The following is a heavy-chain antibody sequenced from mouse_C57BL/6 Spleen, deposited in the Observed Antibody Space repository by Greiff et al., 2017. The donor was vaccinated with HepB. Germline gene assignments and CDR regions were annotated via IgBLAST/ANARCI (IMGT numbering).Heavy chain of an antibody. CDR1: GYSITSGYD. CDR3: ARGGNWDEAWFAY. V-gene: IGHV3-1*01. CDR2: ISYSGST. J-gene: IGHJ3*01. Sequence: EVQLQQSGPGMVKPSQSLSLTCTVTGYSITSGYDWHWIRHFPGNKLEWMGYISYSGSTNYNPSLKSRISITHDTSKNHFFLKLNSVTTEDTATYYGARGGNWDEAWFAYWGQGTLVTVSA. D-gene: IGHD4-1*01.